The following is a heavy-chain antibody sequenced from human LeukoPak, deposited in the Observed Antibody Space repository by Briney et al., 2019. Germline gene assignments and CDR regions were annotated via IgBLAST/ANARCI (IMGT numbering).Heavy chain of an antibody. Sequence: GGSLRLSCAAFGFTVSTNYMSWVRQAPGKGLEWVSVIYSGGSTYYADSVKGRFTISRDNSKNTLFLQMNSLRAEDTAVYYCARAYYYDSRSAFHIWGQGTMVSVSS. J-gene: IGHJ3*02. V-gene: IGHV3-66*02. CDR3: ARAYYYDSRSAFHI. CDR2: IYSGGST. CDR1: GFTVSTNY. D-gene: IGHD3-22*01.